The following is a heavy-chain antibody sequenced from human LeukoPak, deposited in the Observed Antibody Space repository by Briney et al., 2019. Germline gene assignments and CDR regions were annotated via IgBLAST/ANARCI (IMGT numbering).Heavy chain of an antibody. D-gene: IGHD5-18*01. V-gene: IGHV3-64D*09. CDR2: VSTTGGST. CDR3: LKERYAYAFDY. Sequence: PGGSLRLSCSASGFTFRSYTMHWVRQAPGKGLECVSAVSTTGGSTYYADSVKGRFTISRDNSKNTLYLQMNSLRADDTAVYYCLKERYAYAFDYWGQGALVTVS. J-gene: IGHJ4*02. CDR1: GFTFRSYT.